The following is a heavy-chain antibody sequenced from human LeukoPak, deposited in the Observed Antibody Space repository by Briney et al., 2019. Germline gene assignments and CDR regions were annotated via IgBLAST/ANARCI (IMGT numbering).Heavy chain of an antibody. D-gene: IGHD2-21*02. CDR3: ARDQSDPCGGDCSDVTAAPDY. CDR2: ISSSSGFI. J-gene: IGHJ4*02. V-gene: IGHV3-21*01. CDR1: GFTFSSYR. Sequence: PGGSLRLSCAAPGFTFSSYRLNWVRQPPGKGREWVSSISSSSGFIYYADSVMGRFTISRDNAKNSLYLQMNSLRAEDTAVYYCARDQSDPCGGDCSDVTAAPDYWGQGTLVTVSS.